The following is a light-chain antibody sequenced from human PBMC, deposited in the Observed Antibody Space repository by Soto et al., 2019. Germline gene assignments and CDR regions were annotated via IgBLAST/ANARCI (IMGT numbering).Light chain of an antibody. CDR2: DVT. J-gene: IGLJ2*01. CDR3: SSNAGIHTI. Sequence: QSALTQPRSVSGSPGQSVAISCTGTSSDVGGYNYVSWYQQFPGKVPKLMIYDVTKRPSGVPDRFSGSKSGNTASLTISGLQAEDEADYYGSSNAGIHTIFGGGTKLTVL. CDR1: SSDVGGYNY. V-gene: IGLV2-11*01.